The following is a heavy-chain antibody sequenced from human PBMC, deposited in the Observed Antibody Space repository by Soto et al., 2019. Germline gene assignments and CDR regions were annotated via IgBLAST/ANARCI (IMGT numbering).Heavy chain of an antibody. CDR1: GYTFTSYA. Sequence: QVQLVQSGAEVKKPGASVKVSCKASGYTFTSYAMHWVRQAPGQRLEWMGWINAGNGNTKYSQKFQGRVTITRDTSASTAYIELSSLRSEDTAVYYCARDSKGVVVPAAFDYWGQGTLVTVSS. J-gene: IGHJ4*02. CDR3: ARDSKGVVVPAAFDY. CDR2: INAGNGNT. D-gene: IGHD2-2*01. V-gene: IGHV1-3*01.